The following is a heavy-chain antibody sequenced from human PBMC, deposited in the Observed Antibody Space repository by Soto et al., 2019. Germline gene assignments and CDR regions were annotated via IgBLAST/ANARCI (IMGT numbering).Heavy chain of an antibody. CDR2: IKQDGSEK. J-gene: IGHJ3*02. CDR1: GFTFSSYS. CDR3: ARVQPNLATYYYDSSGAFDI. D-gene: IGHD3-22*01. Sequence: GGSLRLSCVASGFTFSSYSMSWVRQATGKGLEWVPNIKQDGSEKYYVDSVKGRFTISRDNAKNSLYLQMNSLRAEDTAVYYCARVQPNLATYYYDSSGAFDIWGQGTMVTVSS. V-gene: IGHV3-7*03.